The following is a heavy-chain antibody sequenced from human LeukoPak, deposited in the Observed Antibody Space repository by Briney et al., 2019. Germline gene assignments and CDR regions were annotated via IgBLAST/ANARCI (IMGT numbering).Heavy chain of an antibody. D-gene: IGHD3-10*01. CDR3: AREGYGLGNYPLDY. CDR1: GFTFSSHW. J-gene: IGHJ4*02. CDR2: IDSHGTST. Sequence: GGSLRLSCAASGFTFSSHWMHWVRHAPGKGLVWVSRIDSHGTSTIDADSVKGRFTVSRDNAKNTLYLQMNSLRAEDTAVYYCAREGYGLGNYPLDYWGQGTLVTVSS. V-gene: IGHV3-74*01.